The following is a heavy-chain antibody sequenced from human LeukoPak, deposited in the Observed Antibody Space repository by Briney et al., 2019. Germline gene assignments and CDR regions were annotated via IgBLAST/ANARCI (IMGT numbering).Heavy chain of an antibody. D-gene: IGHD1-26*01. V-gene: IGHV3-23*01. Sequence: GGSLRLSCAASGFTFSNYAMNWVRQAPGKGLEWVSAISGSGGSTYYADSVKGRFTISRDNSKNTLYLQMNSLRAEDTAVYYCAANSGSYYYYYYYMDVWGKGTTVTVSS. CDR3: AANSGSYYYYYYYMDV. J-gene: IGHJ6*03. CDR2: ISGSGGST. CDR1: GFTFSNYA.